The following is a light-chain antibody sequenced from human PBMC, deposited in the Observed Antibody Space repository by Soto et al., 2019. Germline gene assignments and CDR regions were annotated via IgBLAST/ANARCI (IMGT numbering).Light chain of an antibody. CDR3: SSYTTTSTLL. Sequence: QSALTQPASVSGSPGQSITISCTGTSSDVGAYNYVSWYQQHPGKAPKLMIYDVSHRPSGVSHRFSGSKSGNTASLTISALQADDESTFYCSSYTTTSTLLFGGGTKVTVL. CDR2: DVS. J-gene: IGLJ3*02. V-gene: IGLV2-14*01. CDR1: SSDVGAYNY.